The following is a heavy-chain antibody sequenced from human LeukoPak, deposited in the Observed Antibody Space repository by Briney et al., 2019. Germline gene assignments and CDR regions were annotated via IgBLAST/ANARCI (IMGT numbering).Heavy chain of an antibody. D-gene: IGHD3-16*01. V-gene: IGHV3-48*04. CDR1: GFTFSSYG. CDR3: AREGEVIKWFDP. Sequence: PGGSLRLSCAASGFTFSSYGMHWVRQAPGKGLEWVSYISSSGSTIYYADSVKGRFTISRDNAKNSLYLQMNSLRADDTAVYYCAREGEVIKWFDPWGQGTLVTVS. CDR2: ISSSGSTI. J-gene: IGHJ5*02.